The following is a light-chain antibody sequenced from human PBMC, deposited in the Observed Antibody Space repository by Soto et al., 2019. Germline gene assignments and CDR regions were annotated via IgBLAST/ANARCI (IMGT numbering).Light chain of an antibody. CDR2: EVS. Sequence: QSALTQPASVSGSPGQSITISCTGSSSDVGSYTLVSWYQQHPGKVPKLMIYEVSKRPSGVSVRFSGSRSGNTASLTISGLQAEDEADYFCWSYACSFTYVFGTGTKLTVL. CDR3: WSYACSFTYV. CDR1: SSDVGSYTL. V-gene: IGLV2-23*02. J-gene: IGLJ1*01.